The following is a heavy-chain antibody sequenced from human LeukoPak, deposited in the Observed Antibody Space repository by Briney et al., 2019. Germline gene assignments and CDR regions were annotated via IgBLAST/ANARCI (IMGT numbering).Heavy chain of an antibody. D-gene: IGHD3-16*01. CDR2: INHNGNVN. V-gene: IGHV3-7*03. Sequence: GGSLRLSCTASGFTFSNFWMNWARQAPGKGLEWVASINHNGNVNYYVDSVKGRFTISRDNAKISLYLQMSNLRAEDTAVYFCARGGGLDVWGQGATVTVSS. J-gene: IGHJ6*02. CDR3: ARGGGLDV. CDR1: GFTFSNFW.